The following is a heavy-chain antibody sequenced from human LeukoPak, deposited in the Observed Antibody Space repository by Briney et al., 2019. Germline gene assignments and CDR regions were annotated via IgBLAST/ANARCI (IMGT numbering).Heavy chain of an antibody. D-gene: IGHD6-6*01. CDR2: INPNSGGT. V-gene: IGHV1-2*02. CDR3: ARISSSSFSTLRFDY. CDR1: GFTFTGYY. Sequence: GGSLRLSCAASGFTFTGYYMHWVRQAPGQGLEWMGWINPNSGGTNYAQKFQGRVTITRDTSISTAYMELSRLRSDDTAVYYCARISSSSFSTLRFDYWGQGTLVTVSS. J-gene: IGHJ4*02.